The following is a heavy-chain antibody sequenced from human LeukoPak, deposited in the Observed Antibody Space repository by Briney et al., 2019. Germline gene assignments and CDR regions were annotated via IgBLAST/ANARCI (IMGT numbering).Heavy chain of an antibody. V-gene: IGHV3-23*01. D-gene: IGHD6-19*01. CDR1: GFTFSSHA. Sequence: GGSLRLSCAASGFTFSSHAMSWVRQAPGKGLEWVSAINDGGDNKQYTDSVKGRFTISRDNSKNTLYLQMNSLRADDTAVYYCSNSSRYGTGWYGRIDYWGQGMLVTVCS. CDR2: INDGGDNK. CDR3: SNSSRYGTGWYGRIDY. J-gene: IGHJ4*02.